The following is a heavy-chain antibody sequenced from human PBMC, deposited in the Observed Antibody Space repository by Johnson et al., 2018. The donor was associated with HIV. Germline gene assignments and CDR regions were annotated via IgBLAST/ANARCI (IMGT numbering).Heavy chain of an antibody. D-gene: IGHD2-2*03. J-gene: IGHJ3*02. Sequence: VQLVESGGDVARPGGSLRLSCIGFGFTSGDYSMNWVRQAPGRGLEWVGFIRSKAYGGTPEYAASVKGRFTISRDDSKNALYLQMNSLRAEDTALYYCAKDKSWIDHAFDIWGQGTMVTVSS. CDR1: GFTSGDYS. V-gene: IGHV3-49*04. CDR3: AKDKSWIDHAFDI. CDR2: IRSKAYGGTP.